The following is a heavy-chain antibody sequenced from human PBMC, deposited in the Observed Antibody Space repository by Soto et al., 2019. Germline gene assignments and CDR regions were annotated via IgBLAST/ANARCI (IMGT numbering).Heavy chain of an antibody. CDR3: ARDGVDAGLYFDY. CDR1: GFTFSSYW. V-gene: IGHV3-7*01. Sequence: EVQLVESGGGLVQPGGSLRLSCAASGFTFSSYWMSWVRQAPGKGLEWVANIKQDGSEKYYVDSVKGRFTISRDNAKNSLYLQVNSLRVEDTAVYYCARDGVDAGLYFDYWGQGALVTVSS. CDR2: IKQDGSEK. J-gene: IGHJ4*02. D-gene: IGHD2-15*01.